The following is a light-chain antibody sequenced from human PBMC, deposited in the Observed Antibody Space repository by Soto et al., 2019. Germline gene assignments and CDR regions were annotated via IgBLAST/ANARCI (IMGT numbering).Light chain of an antibody. CDR2: EGN. V-gene: IGLV2-23*01. J-gene: IGLJ2*01. CDR1: SSDVGSYYNL. Sequence: QSALTQPASVSGSPGQSITISCTGTSSDVGSYYNLVSWDQQHPGKAPKLIIYEGNKRPSGVSDRFSGSKSGNTASLTISGLQAEDEAHYCCSSYAGSNTWIFGGGTKLTVL. CDR3: SSYAGSNTWI.